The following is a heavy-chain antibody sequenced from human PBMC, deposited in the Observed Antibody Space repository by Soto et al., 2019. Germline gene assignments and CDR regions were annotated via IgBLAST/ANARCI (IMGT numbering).Heavy chain of an antibody. Sequence: AVQGSCKASGGTFSRYAMRWVRQAPGQGLEWMGGIIPIFGTANYAQKFQGRVTITADESTSTAYMELSSLRSEETAVYYCAREGVVVTAFDYWGQGTLVTVSS. CDR1: GGTFSRYA. J-gene: IGHJ4*02. V-gene: IGHV1-69*13. D-gene: IGHD2-21*02. CDR3: AREGVVVTAFDY. CDR2: IIPIFGTA.